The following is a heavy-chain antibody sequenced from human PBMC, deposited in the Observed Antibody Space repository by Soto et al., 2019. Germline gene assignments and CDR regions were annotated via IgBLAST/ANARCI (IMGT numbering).Heavy chain of an antibody. D-gene: IGHD6-13*01. V-gene: IGHV3-15*01. CDR2: IKSKTDGGTT. Sequence: GGSLRLSCAASGFTFSNAWMSWVRQAPGKGLEWVGRIKSKTDGGTTDYDAPVKGRFTISREDSKNTLYLQMNSLKTEGTAVYYCTTDRLIAAAGPTSDAFDIWGQGTMVTVSS. J-gene: IGHJ3*02. CDR3: TTDRLIAAAGPTSDAFDI. CDR1: GFTFSNAW.